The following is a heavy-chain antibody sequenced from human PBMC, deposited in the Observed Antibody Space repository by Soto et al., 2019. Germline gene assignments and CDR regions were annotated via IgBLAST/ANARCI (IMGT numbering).Heavy chain of an antibody. CDR3: ARGTVATMGFDY. CDR2: INPNSGGT. V-gene: IGHV1-2*04. J-gene: IGHJ4*02. D-gene: IGHD5-12*01. CDR1: GYTFTGYY. Sequence: ASVEVSCKASGYTFTGYYMHWVRQAPGQGLEWMGWINPNSGGTNYAQKFQGWVTMTRDTSISTAYMELSRLRSDDTAVYYCARGTVATMGFDYWGQGTLVTVSS.